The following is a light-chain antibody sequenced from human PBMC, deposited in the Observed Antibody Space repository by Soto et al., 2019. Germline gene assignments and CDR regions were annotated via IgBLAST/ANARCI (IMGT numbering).Light chain of an antibody. CDR1: QSISSW. Sequence: DTQMTHSPSTLSASLGDRVTITCRASQSISSWLAWYQQKPGKAPKLLIYKASSLESGVSARFSGSGSGTEFTLTISSLQPEDFATYYCQQYNTYSWTFGQGTKVDIK. J-gene: IGKJ1*01. CDR3: QQYNTYSWT. V-gene: IGKV1-5*03. CDR2: KAS.